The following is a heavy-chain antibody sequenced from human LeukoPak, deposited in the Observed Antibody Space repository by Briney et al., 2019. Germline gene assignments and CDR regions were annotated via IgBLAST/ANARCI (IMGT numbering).Heavy chain of an antibody. CDR3: ARYYYDSSGYYYEVFDY. CDR1: GYTFTSYA. CDR2: INTNTGNP. Sequence: GASVKVSCKASGYTFTSYAMNWVRQTPGQGLEWMGWINTNTGNPTYAQGFTGRFVFSLDTSVSTAYLQISSLKAEDTAVYYCARYYYDSSGYYYEVFDYWGQGTLVTVSS. D-gene: IGHD3-22*01. J-gene: IGHJ4*02. V-gene: IGHV7-4-1*02.